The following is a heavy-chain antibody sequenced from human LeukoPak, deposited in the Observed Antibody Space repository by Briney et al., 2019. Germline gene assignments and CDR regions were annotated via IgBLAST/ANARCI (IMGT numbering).Heavy chain of an antibody. CDR2: FSTTGDNT. Sequence: GESLKISCAASGFTFSSYDMNWVRQRPGNGLQGVTAFSTTGDNTYYADSVKGRFTISRDNSKNTLNLQMNSLRAEDTAIYYCAKLGQQLVSYYGMDAWGQGTTVTVSS. J-gene: IGHJ6*02. CDR3: AKLGQQLVSYYGMDA. V-gene: IGHV3-23*01. CDR1: GFTFSSYD. D-gene: IGHD6-13*01.